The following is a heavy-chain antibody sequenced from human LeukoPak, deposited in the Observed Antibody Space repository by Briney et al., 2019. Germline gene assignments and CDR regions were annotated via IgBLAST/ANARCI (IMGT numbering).Heavy chain of an antibody. V-gene: IGHV1-58*02. CDR3: AAGVLSSGYTDY. Sequence: GTSVKVSCKASGFTFTSSAMQWVLQARGQRLEWIGWIVVGSGNTNYAQKFQERVTITRDMSTSTAYMELSSLRSEDTAVYYCAAGVLSSGYTDYWGQGTLVTVSS. D-gene: IGHD3-22*01. CDR2: IVVGSGNT. J-gene: IGHJ4*02. CDR1: GFTFTSSA.